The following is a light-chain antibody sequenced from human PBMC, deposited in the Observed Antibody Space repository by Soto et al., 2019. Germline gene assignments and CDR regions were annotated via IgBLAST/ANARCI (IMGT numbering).Light chain of an antibody. V-gene: IGKV3-20*01. CDR1: QSVSSSY. Sequence: EIVLTQSPGTLSLSPGERATLSCRASQSVSSSYLAWYQQKPGQAPRLLIYGASSRATGIPDRFSGSGPGTDFTLTISRLEPEDFAVYYCQQYGSSLHTFGQGTKLEIK. J-gene: IGKJ2*01. CDR2: GAS. CDR3: QQYGSSLHT.